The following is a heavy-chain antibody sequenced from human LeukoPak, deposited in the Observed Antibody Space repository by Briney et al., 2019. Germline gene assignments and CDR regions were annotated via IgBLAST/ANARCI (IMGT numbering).Heavy chain of an antibody. CDR1: GFTFSSYA. CDR3: AKNDIVVVVAATSYFDY. D-gene: IGHD2-15*01. V-gene: IGHV3-23*01. CDR2: ISGSGGST. Sequence: GGSLRLSCAASGFTFSSYAMSWVRQAPGKGLEWVSAISGSGGSTYYADSVKGRFTISRDNSKNTLYLQMNSLRAEDTAVYYCAKNDIVVVVAATSYFDYWGQGTLVTVSS. J-gene: IGHJ4*02.